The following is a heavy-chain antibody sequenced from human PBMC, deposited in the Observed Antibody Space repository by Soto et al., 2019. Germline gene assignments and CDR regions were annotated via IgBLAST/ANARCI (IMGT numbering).Heavy chain of an antibody. CDR2: IYPGDSDT. J-gene: IGHJ4*02. V-gene: IGHV5-51*01. D-gene: IGHD3-10*01. CDR3: ATLRGSGLDFDY. CDR1: GYSFTNFW. Sequence: GESLKIACNGSGYSFTNFWIAWVRQMPGKGLEWMGIIYPGDSDTRYSPSFQGQVTISDDKSISTAYLQWSSLKASDTAMYYCATLRGSGLDFDYWGQGTLVTVSS.